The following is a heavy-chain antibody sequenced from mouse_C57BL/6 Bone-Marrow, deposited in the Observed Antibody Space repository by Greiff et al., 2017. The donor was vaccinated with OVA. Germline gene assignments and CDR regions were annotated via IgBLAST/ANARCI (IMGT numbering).Heavy chain of an antibody. CDR1: GYAFSSSW. V-gene: IGHV1-82*01. CDR2: IYPGDGDT. Sequence: VQLQQSGPELVKPGASVKISCKASGYAFSSSWMNWVKKRPGKGLEWIGRIYPGDGDTNYNGKFKGKATLTADKSSSTAYMQLSSLTSEDSAVYFCAREGANWDYFDYWGQGTTLTVSS. D-gene: IGHD4-1*01. J-gene: IGHJ2*01. CDR3: AREGANWDYFDY.